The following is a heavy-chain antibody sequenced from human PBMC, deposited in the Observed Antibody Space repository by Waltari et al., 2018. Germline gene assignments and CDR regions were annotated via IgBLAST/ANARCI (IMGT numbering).Heavy chain of an antibody. V-gene: IGHV7-4-1*02. CDR1: GYTLTSYA. Sequence: QVQLVQSGSELKKPGASVKVSCKASGYTLTSYAMNWVRQAPGQGLEWMGWINTNTGNPTYAQGFTGRFVFSLDTSVSTAYLQISSLKAEDTAVYYCARGGVVVPAANYYYYGMDVWGQGTTVTVSS. CDR3: ARGGVVVPAANYYYYGMDV. D-gene: IGHD2-2*01. J-gene: IGHJ6*02. CDR2: INTNTGNP.